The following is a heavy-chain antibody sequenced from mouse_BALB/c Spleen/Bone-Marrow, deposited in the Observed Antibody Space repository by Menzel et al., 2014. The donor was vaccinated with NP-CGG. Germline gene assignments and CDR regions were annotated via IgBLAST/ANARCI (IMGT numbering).Heavy chain of an antibody. D-gene: IGHD2-14*01. CDR3: ARDEKVRIYWYFDV. CDR2: IRNKANGYTT. Sequence: EVKLMESGGGLVQPEGSLRLSCATSGFTFTDYYMSWVRQPPGKALEWLGFIRNKANGYTTEYSASVKGRFTISRDNSQSILYLQMNTLRAEDSATYYCARDEKVRIYWYFDVWGAGTTVTVSS. J-gene: IGHJ1*01. CDR1: GFTFTDYY. V-gene: IGHV7-3*02.